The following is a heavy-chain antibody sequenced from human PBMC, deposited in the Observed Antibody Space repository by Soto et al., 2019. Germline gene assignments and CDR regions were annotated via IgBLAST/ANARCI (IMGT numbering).Heavy chain of an antibody. CDR1: GFSMSSYT. J-gene: IGHJ4*02. CDR2: SRNKANSYTT. CDR3: ARVSTATTRPPVDF. V-gene: IGHV3-72*01. Sequence: PGGSLRLSCSGSGFSMSSYTMGWVRLAPGKGLEWVGRSRNKANSYTTEYAASVKGRFTVTRDASKNSLYLQMNSLKTEDSAVYYCARVSTATTRPPVDFWGQGTLVTVSS. D-gene: IGHD1-26*01.